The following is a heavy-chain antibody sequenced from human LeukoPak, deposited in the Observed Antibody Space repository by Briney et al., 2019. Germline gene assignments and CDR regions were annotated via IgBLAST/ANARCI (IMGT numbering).Heavy chain of an antibody. J-gene: IGHJ4*02. V-gene: IGHV1-2*02. D-gene: IGHD3-22*01. CDR3: ARGYLYYYDVSGYPFDY. CDR2: INPNSGGT. Sequence: GASVKVSCKASGYNFTIYTISWVRRAPGQGLEWMGWINPNSGGTDYAQKFQGRVTLTRDTSISTAYMELRRLRSDDTAVYYCARGYLYYYDVSGYPFDYWGQGTLVTVSS. CDR1: GYNFTIYT.